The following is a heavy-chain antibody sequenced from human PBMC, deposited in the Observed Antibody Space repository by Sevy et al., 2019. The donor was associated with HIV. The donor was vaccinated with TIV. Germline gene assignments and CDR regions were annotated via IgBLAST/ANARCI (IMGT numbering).Heavy chain of an antibody. D-gene: IGHD3-10*01. Sequence: SETLSLTCTVSGGSISSYYWSWIRQPPGKGLEWIGYIYYSGSTNYNPSLKSRVTISVDTSKNQFSLKLSSVTAADTAVYYCARSLAGGGSGSYYKLNYYYYGMDVWGQGTTVTVSS. J-gene: IGHJ6*02. CDR2: IYYSGST. CDR3: ARSLAGGGSGSYYKLNYYYYGMDV. CDR1: GGSISSYY. V-gene: IGHV4-59*13.